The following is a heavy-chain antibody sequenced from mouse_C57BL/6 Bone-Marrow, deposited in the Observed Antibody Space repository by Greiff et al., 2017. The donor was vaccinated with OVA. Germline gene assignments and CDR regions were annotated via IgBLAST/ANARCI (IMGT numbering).Heavy chain of an antibody. CDR1: GFSLTSYG. D-gene: IGHD2-4*01. Sequence: QVQLQQSGAGLVAPSQSLSLTCTVSGFSLTSYGVSWVRQPPGKGLEWLGVICGDGSSNYHSALISRLSISKDNSKSQVILKLNSLQTDETATYYCAKRGVYYDYDGYAMDYWGQGTSVTVSS. CDR3: AKRGVYYDYDGYAMDY. J-gene: IGHJ4*01. V-gene: IGHV2-3*01. CDR2: ICGDGSS.